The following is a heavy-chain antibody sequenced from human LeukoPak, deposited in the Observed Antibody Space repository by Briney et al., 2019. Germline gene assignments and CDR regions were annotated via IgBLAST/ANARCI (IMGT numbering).Heavy chain of an antibody. J-gene: IGHJ4*02. V-gene: IGHV3-21*01. D-gene: IGHD6-19*01. CDR1: GFTFSSYS. CDR3: ARDLEWLAYFDY. Sequence: GGSLSLSCAASGFTFSSYSMNWVRQAPGKGLEWVSSISSSSSYIYYADSVKGRFTISRDNAKNSLYLQMNSLRAEDTAVYYCARDLEWLAYFDYWGQGTLVTVSS. CDR2: ISSSSSYI.